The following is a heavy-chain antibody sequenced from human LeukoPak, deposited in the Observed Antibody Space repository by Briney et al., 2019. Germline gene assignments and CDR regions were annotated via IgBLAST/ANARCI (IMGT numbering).Heavy chain of an antibody. J-gene: IGHJ6*03. Sequence: GGSLRLSCAAPGFTFSTDRMSWVRQAPGRGLEWVANIKQDGSENNYVPSVKGRFTISRDNDKNLLYMQMSSLRAEDTAVYYCTRVEETATTAAIIRKYSYYYYYMDVWGKGNTVTVSS. CDR1: GFTFSTDR. CDR2: IKQDGSEN. V-gene: IGHV3-7*01. CDR3: TRVEETATTAAIIRKYSYYYYYMDV. D-gene: IGHD4-11*01.